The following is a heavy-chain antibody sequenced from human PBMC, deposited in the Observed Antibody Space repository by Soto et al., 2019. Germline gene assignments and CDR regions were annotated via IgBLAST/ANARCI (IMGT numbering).Heavy chain of an antibody. D-gene: IGHD5-18*01. CDR2: ISGGGTST. J-gene: IGHJ4*02. CDR1: GFTFSNYA. V-gene: IGHV3-23*01. Sequence: EVQLLESGGGLVQPGGSLRLSCAASGFTFSNYAMSWVRQAPGKGLEWVSGISGGGTSTYYADSVKGRFTISRDNSKNTVYLQMNSLRVDDTAVYYCAKGRDTATAYFQYWGQGILVTVSS. CDR3: AKGRDTATAYFQY.